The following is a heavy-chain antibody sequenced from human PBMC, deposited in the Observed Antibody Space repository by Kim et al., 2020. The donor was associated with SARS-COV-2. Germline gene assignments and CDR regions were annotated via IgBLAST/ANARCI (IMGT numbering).Heavy chain of an antibody. CDR1: GGSFSGYY. V-gene: IGHV4-34*01. Sequence: SETLSLTCAVYGGSFSGYYWGWIRQPPGKGLEWIGEINHSGSTNYNPSLKSRVTISVDTSKNQFSLKLSSVTAADTAVYYCARGVIAAAGPYYYYYYGMDVWGQATTVTVSS. CDR3: ARGVIAAAGPYYYYYYGMDV. CDR2: INHSGST. D-gene: IGHD6-13*01. J-gene: IGHJ6*02.